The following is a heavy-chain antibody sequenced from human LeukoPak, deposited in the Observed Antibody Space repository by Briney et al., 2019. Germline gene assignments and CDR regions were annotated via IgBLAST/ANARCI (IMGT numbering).Heavy chain of an antibody. V-gene: IGHV1-8*03. J-gene: IGHJ4*02. Sequence: GASVKVSCKASGYTFTSYDINWVRQATGQGLEWMGWMNPNSGNTGYAQKFQGRVTITRNTSISTAYMALSSLRSEDTAVYYCARGSAPWFGELYLLDYWGQGTLVTVSS. CDR1: GYTFTSYD. D-gene: IGHD3-10*01. CDR2: MNPNSGNT. CDR3: ARGSAPWFGELYLLDY.